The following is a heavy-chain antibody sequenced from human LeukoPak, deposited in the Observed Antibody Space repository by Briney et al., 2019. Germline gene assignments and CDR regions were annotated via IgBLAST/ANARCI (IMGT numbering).Heavy chain of an antibody. CDR3: ARDLRGYSYGYLDF. CDR1: GGSISSGSYY. CDR2: IYYSGNT. Sequence: SQTLSLTCTVSGGSISSGSYYWSWIRQPPGKGLEWIGYIYYSGNTNYNPSLKSRVTISVDTSKNQFSLKLSSVIAADTAVYFCARDLRGYSYGYLDFWGQGTLVTVSS. V-gene: IGHV4-61*01. D-gene: IGHD5-18*01. J-gene: IGHJ4*02.